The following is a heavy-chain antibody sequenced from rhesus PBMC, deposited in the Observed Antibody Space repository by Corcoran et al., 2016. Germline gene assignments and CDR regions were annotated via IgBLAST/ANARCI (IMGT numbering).Heavy chain of an antibody. D-gene: IGHD6S26*01. Sequence: QVQLVQSGAEVKKPGSSVKVSCKASGYTFTDYYMHWVRQAPRQGLELMGWINPYNGNPKYAQKFQGRVTMTRDTSTSTAYMELSSLRSEDTAVYYWARGSSGWSGGGLDSWGQGVVVTVSS. V-gene: IGHV1S2*01. CDR2: INPYNGNP. J-gene: IGHJ6*01. CDR3: ARGSSGWSGGGLDS. CDR1: GYTFTDYY.